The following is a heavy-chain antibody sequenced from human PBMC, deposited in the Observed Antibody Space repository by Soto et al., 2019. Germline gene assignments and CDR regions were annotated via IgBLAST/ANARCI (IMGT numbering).Heavy chain of an antibody. CDR2: IYSGGST. CDR3: ARGLRFWDYYSMDV. CDR1: GFTVSSNY. D-gene: IGHD3-3*01. J-gene: IGHJ6*03. Sequence: GGSLRLSCAASGFTVSSNYMSLVRQAPGKGLEWVSVIYSGGSTYYADSVKGRFTISRHNSKNTLYLQMNSLRAGDTAVYYCARGLRFWDYYSMDVWGKGTTVTVSS. V-gene: IGHV3-53*01.